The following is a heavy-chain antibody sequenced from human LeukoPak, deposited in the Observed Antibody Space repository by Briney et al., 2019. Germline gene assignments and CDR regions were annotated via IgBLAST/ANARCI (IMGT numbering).Heavy chain of an antibody. Sequence: ASVKVSCKASGYTYTSYAMHWVRQPPAQRLEGMGWINSGNCNTKCSQKFQGRITITRDTSASTAYMVLSRLRSEGTAVSYCARESPIAAAGTRYYYYGMDVWGKGTTVTVSS. D-gene: IGHD6-13*01. J-gene: IGHJ6*04. CDR3: ARESPIAAAGTRYYYYGMDV. V-gene: IGHV1-3*01. CDR2: INSGNCNT. CDR1: GYTYTSYA.